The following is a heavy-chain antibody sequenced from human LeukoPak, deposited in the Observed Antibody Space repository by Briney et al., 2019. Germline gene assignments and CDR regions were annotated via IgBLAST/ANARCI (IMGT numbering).Heavy chain of an antibody. CDR1: GDTFTTYA. Sequence: SVRVSCTPSGDTFTTYAIIWVRQAPGQGLEWMGGIIPMFGTPNYAQRLQGRVTITADKSTKTAYMELSSLRSEDTAVYYCARHLAARNYYMDVWGKGTTVTVSS. J-gene: IGHJ6*03. CDR3: ARHLAARNYYMDV. D-gene: IGHD6-6*01. CDR2: IIPMFGTP. V-gene: IGHV1-69*06.